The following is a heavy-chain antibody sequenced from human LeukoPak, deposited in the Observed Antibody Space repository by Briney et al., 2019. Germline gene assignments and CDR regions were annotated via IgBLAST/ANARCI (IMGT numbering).Heavy chain of an antibody. Sequence: SETLSLTCTVSGYSISSDYYWGWIRQPPGKGLEWIGSIYQSGNTYYNPSLKSRVTISVDTSKNQFSLKLSSVTAADTAVYYCARDLFRIAARSWYYYMDVWGKGTTVTVSS. CDR3: ARDLFRIAARSWYYYMDV. CDR1: GYSISSDYY. J-gene: IGHJ6*03. V-gene: IGHV4-38-2*02. CDR2: IYQSGNT. D-gene: IGHD6-6*01.